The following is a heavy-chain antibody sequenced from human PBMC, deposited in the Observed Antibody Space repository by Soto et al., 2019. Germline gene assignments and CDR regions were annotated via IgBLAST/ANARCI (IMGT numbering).Heavy chain of an antibody. CDR3: AGFRSYSSTWHNLNGFDP. D-gene: IGHD6-13*01. CDR1: GGTFSSYA. Sequence: QVQLVQSGAEVKKPGSSVKVSCKASGGTFSSYAVSWVRQAPGQGLEWMGGIIPFFGPANYAHKFQGRVTITADESTSTAYMELSSLRSEDTAVYFCAGFRSYSSTWHNLNGFDPWGQGTLVTVSS. J-gene: IGHJ5*02. V-gene: IGHV1-69*01. CDR2: IIPFFGPA.